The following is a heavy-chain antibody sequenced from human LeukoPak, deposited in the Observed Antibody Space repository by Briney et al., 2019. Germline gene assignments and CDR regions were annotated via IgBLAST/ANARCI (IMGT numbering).Heavy chain of an antibody. CDR3: ARDSGFWSALNWFDP. V-gene: IGHV1-69*13. CDR2: IIPIFGTA. CDR1: GGTFSSYT. Sequence: ASVKVSCKASGGTFSSYTISWGRQAPGQGVEWMGGIIPIFGTANYAQKFQGRVTITADESTSTAYMELSSLRSEDTAVYYCARDSGFWSALNWFDPWGQGTLVTVSS. J-gene: IGHJ5*02. D-gene: IGHD3-3*01.